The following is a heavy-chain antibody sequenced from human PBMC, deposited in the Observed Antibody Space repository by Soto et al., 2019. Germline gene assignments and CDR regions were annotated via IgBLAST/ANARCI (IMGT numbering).Heavy chain of an antibody. J-gene: IGHJ4*02. CDR3: ARGGGTLDY. CDR1: GYTFISYS. V-gene: IGHV1-46*01. Sequence: QAQLVQSGAEVKKSGASVRVTCEASGYTFISYSMYWVRQAPGQGLEWMGMINPRDGTTLYAQNFQGRVTMTRDTSTRTVYMELSSLRSEDTALYYCARGGGTLDYWGQGTLVTVSS. CDR2: INPRDGTT.